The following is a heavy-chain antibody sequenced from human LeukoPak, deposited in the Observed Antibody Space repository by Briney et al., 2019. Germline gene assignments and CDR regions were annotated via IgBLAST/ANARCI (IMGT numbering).Heavy chain of an antibody. V-gene: IGHV1-8*01. CDR2: MNPNSGNT. D-gene: IGHD3-10*01. CDR1: GYTFTSYD. Sequence: ASVKVSCKASGYTFTSYDINCVRQATGQGREWMGWMNPNSGNTGYAQKFQGRVTMTRNTSTSTAYMELSSLRSEDTAVYYCARANYYGSGRLSFDYWGQGTLVTVSS. CDR3: ARANYYGSGRLSFDY. J-gene: IGHJ4*02.